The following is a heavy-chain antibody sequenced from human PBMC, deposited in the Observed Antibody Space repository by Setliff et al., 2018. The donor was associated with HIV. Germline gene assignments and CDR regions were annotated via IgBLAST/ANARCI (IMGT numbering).Heavy chain of an antibody. Sequence: SETLSLTCVASGGSLSSYYWNWIRQTPGKGLEWIGEIHPTGHINYNPSYKSRVTVSLDTSKSQLSLSLDSVTAADTAVYYCATDPKGDGWAYFDSWGQGTLVTVS. CDR3: ATDPKGDGWAYFDS. V-gene: IGHV4-34*01. D-gene: IGHD6-19*01. CDR2: IHPTGHI. J-gene: IGHJ4*02. CDR1: GGSLSSYY.